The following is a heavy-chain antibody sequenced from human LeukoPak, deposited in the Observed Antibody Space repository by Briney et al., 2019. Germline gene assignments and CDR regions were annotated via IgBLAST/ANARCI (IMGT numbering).Heavy chain of an antibody. J-gene: IGHJ4*02. CDR1: GFTFDDYA. Sequence: GRPLRLSCAASGFTFDDYAMHWVRQAPGKGLEWVSGISWNSGSIGYADSVKGRFTISRDNAKNSLYLQMNSLRAEDTALYYCAKSDSGSYSGPSVIDYWGQGTLVTVSS. V-gene: IGHV3-9*01. D-gene: IGHD1-26*01. CDR3: AKSDSGSYSGPSVIDY. CDR2: ISWNSGSI.